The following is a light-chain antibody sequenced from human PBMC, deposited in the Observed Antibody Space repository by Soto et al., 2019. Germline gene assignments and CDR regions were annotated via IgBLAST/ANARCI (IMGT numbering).Light chain of an antibody. CDR3: CSYAGSSTVYV. J-gene: IGLJ1*01. Sequence: QSVLTQPASVSGSPGQSITISCTGTSSDVGSYNLVSWYQQHPGKAPKLMIYEVSKRPSGVSNRFSGFKSGNTASLTISGLQAEDEADYYCCSYAGSSTVYVFGTGTKVTVL. CDR1: SSDVGSYNL. V-gene: IGLV2-23*02. CDR2: EVS.